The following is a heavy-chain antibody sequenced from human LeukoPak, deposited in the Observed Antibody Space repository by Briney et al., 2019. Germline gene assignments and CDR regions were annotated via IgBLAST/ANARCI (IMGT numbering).Heavy chain of an antibody. CDR3: ARLGYCSSTSCERGEVAFDI. CDR1: GFTFSKYA. CDR2: IRSSGDDT. J-gene: IGHJ3*02. V-gene: IGHV3-23*01. D-gene: IGHD2-2*01. Sequence: GGSLRLSCAASGFTFSKYAMSWVRQAPGKGLEWVSTIRSSGDDTYYADSVKGRFTISRDNAKNSLYLQMNSLRAEDTAVYYCARLGYCSSTSCERGEVAFDIWGQGTMVTVSS.